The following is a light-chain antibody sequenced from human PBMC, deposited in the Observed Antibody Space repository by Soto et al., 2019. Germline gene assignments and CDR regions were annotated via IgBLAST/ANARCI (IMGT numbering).Light chain of an antibody. CDR3: SSYAGTNNLGV. CDR2: EVN. V-gene: IGLV2-8*01. J-gene: IGLJ3*02. Sequence: QSALTQPPSASGSPGQSVTISCTGTSSDIGGYNFVSWYQQHPGKAPKLIIYEVNKRPSGVPDRFSGSKSCNTASLTVSGLQADDEGDYYCSSYAGTNNLGVFGGGTKLTVL. CDR1: SSDIGGYNF.